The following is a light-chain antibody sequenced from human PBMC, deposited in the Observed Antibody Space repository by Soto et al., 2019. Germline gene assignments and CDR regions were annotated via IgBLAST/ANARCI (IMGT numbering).Light chain of an antibody. V-gene: IGKV1-39*01. CDR2: DAS. Sequence: IQMTQSPSSLAASVGDRVTITCRASQTISTYVNWYRQKSGAAPELLIYDASTLQSGVPSRFRGGGSWKDLGLTTSSLQLEDFATYYCQQSYNTLQTFGQGTKVDI. CDR1: QTISTY. CDR3: QQSYNTLQT. J-gene: IGKJ1*01.